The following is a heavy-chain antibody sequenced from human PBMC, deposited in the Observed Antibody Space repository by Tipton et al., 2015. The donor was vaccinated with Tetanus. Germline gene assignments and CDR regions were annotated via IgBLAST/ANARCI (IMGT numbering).Heavy chain of an antibody. V-gene: IGHV4-30-4*01. J-gene: IGHJ6*02. CDR3: ARNQRWLPYYYAMDV. CDR2: IYHSGSA. CDR1: GASISSVNYY. Sequence: TLSLTCAVSGASISSVNYYWSWIRQPPGKGLEWVGYIYHSGSAYYKPSLKGRVTISVDTSKNQFSLNVSPVTAADTAVYYCARNQRWLPYYYAMDVWGRGTTVTVSS. D-gene: IGHD3-22*01.